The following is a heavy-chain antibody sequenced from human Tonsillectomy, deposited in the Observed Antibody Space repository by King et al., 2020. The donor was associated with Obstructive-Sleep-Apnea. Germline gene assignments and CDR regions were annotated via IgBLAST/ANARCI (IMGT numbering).Heavy chain of an antibody. D-gene: IGHD1-26*01. Sequence: QLQESGPGLVKPSETLSLTCTVSVGAISSYYWSWIRQPAGKGLEWIGRIYTSGSTNYNPSLKSRVTVSVDTSKNQISLKLSSVTAADTAVYFCAREARGSYDFDCWGQGTLVTVSS. CDR3: AREARGSYDFDC. V-gene: IGHV4-4*07. CDR1: VGAISSYY. J-gene: IGHJ4*02. CDR2: IYTSGST.